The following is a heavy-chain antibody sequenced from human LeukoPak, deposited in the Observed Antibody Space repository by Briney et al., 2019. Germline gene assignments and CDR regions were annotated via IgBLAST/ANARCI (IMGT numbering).Heavy chain of an antibody. D-gene: IGHD1-26*01. CDR2: INPNSGST. J-gene: IGHJ6*03. Sequence: GASVKVSCKASGYTFTGYYMHWVRQAPGQGLEWMGWINPNSGSTNYAQKFQGRVTMTRDTSISTAYMELSRLRSDDTAVYYCARDFGEMGEWELVRYYYYYMDVWGKGTTVTVSS. V-gene: IGHV1-2*02. CDR3: ARDFGEMGEWELVRYYYYYMDV. CDR1: GYTFTGYY.